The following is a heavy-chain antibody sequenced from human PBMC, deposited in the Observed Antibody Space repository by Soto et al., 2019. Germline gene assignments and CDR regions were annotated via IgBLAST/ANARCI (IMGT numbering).Heavy chain of an antibody. D-gene: IGHD1-26*01. J-gene: IGHJ4*02. Sequence: SETLSLTCAVYGGSFSGYYWSWIRQPPGKGLEWIGEINHSGSTNYNPSLKSRVTISVDTSKNQFSLKLSSVTAADTAVYYCARVWVGATGIELPFDYWGQGTLVTVSS. CDR1: GGSFSGYY. CDR2: INHSGST. CDR3: ARVWVGATGIELPFDY. V-gene: IGHV4-34*01.